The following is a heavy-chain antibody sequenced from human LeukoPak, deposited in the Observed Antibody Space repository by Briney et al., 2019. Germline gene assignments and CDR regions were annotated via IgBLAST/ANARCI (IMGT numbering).Heavy chain of an antibody. CDR3: ARCSLISSWYGGSFDY. D-gene: IGHD6-13*01. Sequence: GGSLRLACAASGFTFSSYSMNWVRQAPGKGLEWVSSISSSSYIYYADSVKGRFTISRDNAKNSLYLQMNSLRAEDTAVYYCARCSLISSWYGGSFDYWGQGTLVTVSS. CDR2: ISSSSYI. V-gene: IGHV3-21*01. CDR1: GFTFSSYS. J-gene: IGHJ4*02.